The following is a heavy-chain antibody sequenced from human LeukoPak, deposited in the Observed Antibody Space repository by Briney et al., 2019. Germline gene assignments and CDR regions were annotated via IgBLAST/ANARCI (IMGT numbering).Heavy chain of an antibody. J-gene: IGHJ5*02. CDR3: ARDQLKTA. V-gene: IGHV7-4-1*02. Sequence: GASVKVSCKASGYTFTSYGINWVRQAPGQGLEWMGWINTNTGNPTYARGFTGRFVFSLDTSVNTAYLQITSLKAEDTAVYYCARDQLKTAWGQGTLVTVLS. D-gene: IGHD1-1*01. CDR2: INTNTGNP. CDR1: GYTFTSYG.